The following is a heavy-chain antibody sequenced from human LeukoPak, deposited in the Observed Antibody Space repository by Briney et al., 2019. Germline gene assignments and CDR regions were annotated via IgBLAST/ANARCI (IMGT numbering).Heavy chain of an antibody. D-gene: IGHD3-10*01. CDR2: INPDSGDT. J-gene: IGHJ3*01. V-gene: IGHV1-2*06. Sequence: ASVTVSCKASGYTFTGDHLHWVRQAPGQGLEWMGRINPDSGDTIYAQKFQGRVTMTRDTSINTDYMELRRLKPDDTAVYYCGRRGGGLWGQGTLVTVSS. CDR1: GYTFTGDH. CDR3: GRRGGGL.